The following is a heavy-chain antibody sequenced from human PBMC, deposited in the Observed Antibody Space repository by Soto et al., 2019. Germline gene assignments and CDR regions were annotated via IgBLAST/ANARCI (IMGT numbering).Heavy chain of an antibody. CDR3: TRASSLGFDV. V-gene: IGHV3-49*04. D-gene: IGHD3-16*01. CDR2: IRRNAYGGST. J-gene: IGHJ4*02. CDR1: GFTFGDYA. Sequence: GGSLRLSCTTSGFTFGDYALRWVRQAPGKGLEWVGFIRRNAYGGSTDYAASVKGRFTISSDDSKRIAYLQMNSLRTYDTALYYFTRASSLGFDVWGQGTLVTVSS.